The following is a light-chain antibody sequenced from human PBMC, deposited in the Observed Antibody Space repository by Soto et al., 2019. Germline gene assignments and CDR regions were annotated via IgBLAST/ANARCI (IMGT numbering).Light chain of an antibody. Sequence: EIVVTHSPAILSVKPGERVTLSCRASQSVLNNLAWYQQKLGQAPRLLIYGASTRATGIPPRFSGSGSGTEFILTISSLQSEDFAVYYCQHYNNWLGTFGGGTKVDIK. CDR2: GAS. V-gene: IGKV3-15*01. CDR1: QSVLNN. CDR3: QHYNNWLGT. J-gene: IGKJ4*01.